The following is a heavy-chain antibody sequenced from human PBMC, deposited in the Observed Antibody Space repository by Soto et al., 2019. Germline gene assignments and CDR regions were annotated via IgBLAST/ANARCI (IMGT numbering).Heavy chain of an antibody. D-gene: IGHD3-16*01. CDR2: FTPALGTA. CDR3: AREGGEGYGWEVYLFPDL. Sequence: QAQLVQSGAEMKQPGSSVKVSCKASGGTYSSYPINWVRQAPGHGLEWVGRFTPALGTANYPKKFQDRLTITADTSASTPYLELRSLRSEDTGLYYCAREGGEGYGWEVYLFPDLWGRGALVTVSS. CDR1: GGTYSSYP. V-gene: IGHV1-69*06. J-gene: IGHJ2*01.